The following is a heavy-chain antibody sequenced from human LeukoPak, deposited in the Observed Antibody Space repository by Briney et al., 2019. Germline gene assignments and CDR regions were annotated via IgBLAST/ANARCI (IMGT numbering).Heavy chain of an antibody. Sequence: GGSLRLSCAASRFTFRDYAMHWVRQAPGKGLEWVAVIIYDGTNQYYADSVKGLFTISRDNSKNTLYLQMNSLRAEDTAVYYCARSASSTTCQDFWGQGTLVTVSS. V-gene: IGHV3-30-3*01. D-gene: IGHD2-2*01. CDR2: IIYDGTNQ. CDR1: RFTFRDYA. CDR3: ARSASSTTCQDF. J-gene: IGHJ4*02.